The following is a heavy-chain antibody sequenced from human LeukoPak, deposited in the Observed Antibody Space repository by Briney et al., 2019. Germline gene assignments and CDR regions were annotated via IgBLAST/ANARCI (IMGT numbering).Heavy chain of an antibody. V-gene: IGHV3-23*01. Sequence: GGSLRLSCAASGFTFSSYAMNWVRQTPEKGLEWISSIVHDGSSIYYADSVKGRFTISRDNSKNTLYLQMNSLRAEDTAVYYCHYYDSSGRDYWGQGTLVTVSS. CDR1: GFTFSSYA. D-gene: IGHD3-22*01. J-gene: IGHJ4*02. CDR3: HYYDSSGRDY. CDR2: IVHDGSSI.